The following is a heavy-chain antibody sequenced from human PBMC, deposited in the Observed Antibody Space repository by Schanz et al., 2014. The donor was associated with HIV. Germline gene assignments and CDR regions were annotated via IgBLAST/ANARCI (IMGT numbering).Heavy chain of an antibody. CDR2: ISGSGVST. CDR1: GLTFANFA. V-gene: IGHV3-23*01. J-gene: IGHJ4*02. CDR3: AKMARSVAANTNFDY. D-gene: IGHD6-19*01. Sequence: EVQMLESGGGSVQPGGSLRLSCAASGLTFANFAMSWVRQAQGKGLEWVSRISGSGVSTFYAGSVKGRFAISRDKSKNTLYLQMNSLRVEDTAVYYCAKMARSVAANTNFDYWGQGTLVTVSS.